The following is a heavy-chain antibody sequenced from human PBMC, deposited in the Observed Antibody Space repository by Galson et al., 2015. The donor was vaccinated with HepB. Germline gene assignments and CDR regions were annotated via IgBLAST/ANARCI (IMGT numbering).Heavy chain of an antibody. D-gene: IGHD2-2*01. CDR1: GGTFSSYT. Sequence: SVKVSCKASGGTFSSYTISWVRQAPGQGLEWMGRIIPILGIANYAQKFQGRVTITADKSTSTAYMELSSLRSEDTAVYYCARSGGDIVVVPAATLRYAFDIWGQGTMVTVSS. J-gene: IGHJ3*02. V-gene: IGHV1-69*02. CDR2: IIPILGIA. CDR3: ARSGGDIVVVPAATLRYAFDI.